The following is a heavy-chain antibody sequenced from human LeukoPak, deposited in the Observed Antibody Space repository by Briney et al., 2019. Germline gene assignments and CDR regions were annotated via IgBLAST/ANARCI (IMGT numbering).Heavy chain of an antibody. V-gene: IGHV4-34*01. CDR1: GGSFSGYY. J-gene: IGHJ4*02. Sequence: PSETLSLTCAVYGGSFSGYYWSWIRQPPGKGLEWIGEINHSGSTNYNPSLKSRVTISVDTSKNQFSLKLSSVTAADTAVYYCARAGFNVWGSYRYDYWGQGTLATVSS. D-gene: IGHD3-16*02. CDR2: INHSGST. CDR3: ARAGFNVWGSYRYDY.